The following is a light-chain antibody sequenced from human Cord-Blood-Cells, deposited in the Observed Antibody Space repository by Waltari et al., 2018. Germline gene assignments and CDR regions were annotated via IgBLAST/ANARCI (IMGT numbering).Light chain of an antibody. CDR3: CSYAGSYTFYV. CDR1: SRDVGGYNY. J-gene: IGLJ1*01. Sequence: QSALTQPRSVSGSPGQSVPISCTGTSRDVGGYNYVPWYQQHPGKAPKLMIYDVSKRPSGVPDRFSGSKSGNTASLTISGLQAEDEADYYCCSYAGSYTFYVFGTGTKVTVL. V-gene: IGLV2-11*02. CDR2: DVS.